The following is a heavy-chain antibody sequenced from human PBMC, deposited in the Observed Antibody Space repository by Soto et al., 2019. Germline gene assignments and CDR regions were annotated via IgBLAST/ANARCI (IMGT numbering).Heavy chain of an antibody. Sequence: QVRLVQSGAEVKKPGSSVKVSCKASGGTFSNYAIGWVRQAPGQGLEWMGGIILPFGTPNYAQKFQGRVTFSAEKSMTTPYMEMSVLRSEDTAVYFCSSASNYVSCFDSWGRATLGTVSS. D-gene: IGHD1-7*01. J-gene: IGHJ4*02. CDR2: IILPFGTP. CDR3: SSASNYVSCFDS. V-gene: IGHV1-69*14. CDR1: GGTFSNYA.